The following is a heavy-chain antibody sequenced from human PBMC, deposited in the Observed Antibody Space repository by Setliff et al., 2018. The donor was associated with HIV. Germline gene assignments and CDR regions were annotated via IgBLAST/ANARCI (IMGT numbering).Heavy chain of an antibody. J-gene: IGHJ3*02. CDR1: GDSIGFSGYF. CDR2: IYYSGST. V-gene: IGHV4-31*03. CDR3: ARHGHFYDSSSSDAFDI. D-gene: IGHD3-22*01. Sequence: SETLSLTCTVSGDSIGFSGYFWSWIRQHPGKGLEWIGYIYYSGSTFYNPSLKSRAAISIDTSKNQFFLKLKSVTVADTAVYYCARHGHFYDSSSSDAFDIWGHGTMVTVSS.